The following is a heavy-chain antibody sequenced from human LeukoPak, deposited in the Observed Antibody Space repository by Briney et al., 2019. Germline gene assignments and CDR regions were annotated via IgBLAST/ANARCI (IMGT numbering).Heavy chain of an antibody. V-gene: IGHV3-73*01. CDR2: IRSKAHSYAT. D-gene: IGHD3-10*01. J-gene: IGHJ4*02. CDR3: ARGTRYGSGSYLWYFDY. CDR1: GFTFSGSA. Sequence: GGSLRLSCAASGFTFSGSAMHWVRQASGKGLEWVGRIRSKAHSYATAYAASVKGRFTISRDDSKNMAYLQMYSLKTEDTAVYYCARGTRYGSGSYLWYFDYWGQGTLVTVSS.